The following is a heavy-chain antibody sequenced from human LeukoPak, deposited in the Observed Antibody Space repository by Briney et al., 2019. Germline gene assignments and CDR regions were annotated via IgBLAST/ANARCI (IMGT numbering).Heavy chain of an antibody. CDR1: GGSFSGYY. D-gene: IGHD4-17*01. CDR3: ARYGDPLSYGMDV. Sequence: PSETLSLTCAVYGGSFSGYYWSWIRQPPGKGLEWIGEINHSGSTNYNPSLKSRVTISVDTSKNQFSLKLSSVTAADTAVNYCARYGDPLSYGMDVWGQGTTVTVSS. J-gene: IGHJ6*02. CDR2: INHSGST. V-gene: IGHV4-34*01.